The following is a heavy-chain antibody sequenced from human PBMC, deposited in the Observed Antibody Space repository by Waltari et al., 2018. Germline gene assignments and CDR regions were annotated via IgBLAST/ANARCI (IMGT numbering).Heavy chain of an antibody. J-gene: IGHJ4*02. CDR2: LSARAATT. D-gene: IGHD2-21*02. V-gene: IGHV3-23*01. Sequence: EVQLLESGGNLVQHGGSLRHSGEASAPPCGNNAQTCVRQSPGKGLEWVEVLSARAATTWHADSVNGRFTISRDNSRNTLYLQLDSLRAEDTAVYYCARYCSGSCYRGLDYWGRGTLVTASS. CDR1: APPCGNNA. CDR3: ARYCSGSCYRGLDY.